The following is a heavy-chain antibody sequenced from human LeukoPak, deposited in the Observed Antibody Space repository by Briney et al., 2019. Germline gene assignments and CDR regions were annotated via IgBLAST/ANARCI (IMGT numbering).Heavy chain of an antibody. CDR1: GFTFSSYW. V-gene: IGHV3-74*01. CDR3: VRDDDRPDNGLDY. CDR2: INTDGSST. D-gene: IGHD3-22*01. J-gene: IGHJ4*02. Sequence: GGSLRLSCAASGFTFSSYWMHWVRQAPGKGLVRVSRINTDGSSTSYADSVKGRFTISRDNSKNTLYLQMHSLRAEDTAVYYCVRDDDRPDNGLDYWGQGTLVTVSS.